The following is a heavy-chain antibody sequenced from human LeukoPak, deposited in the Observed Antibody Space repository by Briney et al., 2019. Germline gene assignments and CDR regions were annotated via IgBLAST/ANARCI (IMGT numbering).Heavy chain of an antibody. CDR3: AKDRGAIVVVPAAMDY. D-gene: IGHD2-2*01. CDR2: IRYDGSNK. V-gene: IGHV3-30*02. Sequence: GGSLRLSCAVSGFTSSTAWLTWVRQAPGKGLEWVAFIRYDGSNKYYADSVKGRFTISRDNSKNTLYLQMNSLRAEDTAVYYCAKDRGAIVVVPAAMDYWGQGTLVTVSS. CDR1: GFTSSTAW. J-gene: IGHJ4*02.